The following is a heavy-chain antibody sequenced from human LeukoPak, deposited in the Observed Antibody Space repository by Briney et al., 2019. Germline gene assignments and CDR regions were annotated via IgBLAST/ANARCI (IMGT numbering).Heavy chain of an antibody. CDR3: ARSKRYCSGGSCYSLDY. V-gene: IGHV3-7*01. J-gene: IGHJ4*02. D-gene: IGHD2-15*01. Sequence: GGSLRLSCAASGFTFSSYWMSWVRQAPGKGLEWVANIKQDGSVKYYVDSVKGRFTISRDNAKNSLYLQMNSLRAEDTAVYYCARSKRYCSGGSCYSLDYWGQGTLVTVSS. CDR1: GFTFSSYW. CDR2: IKQDGSVK.